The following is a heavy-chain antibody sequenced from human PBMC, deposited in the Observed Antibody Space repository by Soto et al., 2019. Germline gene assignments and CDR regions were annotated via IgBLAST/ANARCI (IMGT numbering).Heavy chain of an antibody. CDR1: GGSMSNGGYY. J-gene: IGHJ4*02. V-gene: IGHV4-39*01. CDR3: AGSRGEPPEGFDY. CDR2: IYYSGST. Sequence: QLQLQESGPGLVKPSETLSLTCTVSGGSMSNGGYYWGWIRQPPGKGLEWIGSIYYSGSTYNNPSLMSRLTMSIDTSKTQFSLKVTSVTAADTAVYCCAGSRGEPPEGFDYWGQGTLVTVSS. D-gene: IGHD3-16*01.